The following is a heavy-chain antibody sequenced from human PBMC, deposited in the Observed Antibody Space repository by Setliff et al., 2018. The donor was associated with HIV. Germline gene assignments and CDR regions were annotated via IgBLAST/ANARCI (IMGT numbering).Heavy chain of an antibody. J-gene: IGHJ4*02. CDR1: GFTVSSYA. CDR2: ISSDETIK. Sequence: GSLRLSCEASGFTVSSYAMHWVRQAPGKGLEWVAVISSDETIKYYTDSVRGRVTISRDISNNTVYVQMSSLRVEDTAIYYCVRDRGYSTFDYWGQGTLVTVSS. CDR3: VRDRGYSTFDY. D-gene: IGHD5-18*01. V-gene: IGHV3-30-3*01.